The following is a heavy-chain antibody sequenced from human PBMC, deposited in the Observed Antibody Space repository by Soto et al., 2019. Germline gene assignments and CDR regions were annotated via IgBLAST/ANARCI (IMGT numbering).Heavy chain of an antibody. CDR1: GFTFSIYG. J-gene: IGHJ5*02. CDR3: AKDFEDDCWSGWRDNWFDP. D-gene: IGHD3-3*01. V-gene: IGHV3-30*18. CDR2: ISYDGSNK. Sequence: GGSLRLSCAASGFTFSIYGMLCVRQAPGKGLEWVAVISYDGSNKYSADSVRGRFTISRDNSKNALYLQMNSLRAEDTAVYYCAKDFEDDCWSGWRDNWFDPWGQITRVTVSS.